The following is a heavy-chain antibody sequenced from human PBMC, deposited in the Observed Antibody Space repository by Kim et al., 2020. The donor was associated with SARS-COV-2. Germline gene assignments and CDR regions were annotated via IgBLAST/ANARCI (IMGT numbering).Heavy chain of an antibody. CDR2: MNPNSGNT. D-gene: IGHD3-10*01. J-gene: IGHJ5*02. Sequence: ASVKVSCKASGYTFTSYDINWVRQATGQGLEWMGWMNPNSGNTGYAQKFQGRVTMTRNTSISTAYMELSSLRSEDTAVYYCARVRTMVRGVMPRGPWGQGTLVTVSS. CDR3: ARVRTMVRGVMPRGP. V-gene: IGHV1-8*01. CDR1: GYTFTSYD.